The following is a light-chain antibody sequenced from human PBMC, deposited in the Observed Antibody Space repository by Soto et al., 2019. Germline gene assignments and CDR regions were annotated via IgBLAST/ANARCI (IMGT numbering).Light chain of an antibody. Sequence: QSVLTQPASVSGSPGQSITISCTGTSSDVTGYNYVYWYQQHPGKAPKLIIFEVRNRPSGISNRFSGSKSANTALLTISGLQAEDEADYYCASYTSSSIYVFGTGTKVTVL. J-gene: IGLJ1*01. CDR2: EVR. CDR3: ASYTSSSIYV. CDR1: SSDVTGYNY. V-gene: IGLV2-14*01.